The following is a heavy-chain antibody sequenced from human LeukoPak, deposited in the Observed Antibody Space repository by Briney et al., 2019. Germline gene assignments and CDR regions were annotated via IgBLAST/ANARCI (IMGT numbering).Heavy chain of an antibody. J-gene: IGHJ4*02. CDR3: ARNLIVPVAMTGSGSYSTDY. D-gene: IGHD3-10*01. CDR2: FDPEDGET. Sequence: ASVKVSCKVSGYTLTELSMHWVRQAPGKGLEWMGGFDPEDGETIYAQKFQGRVTMTEDTSTDTAYMEVSSLRSEDTAVYYCARNLIVPVAMTGSGSYSTDYWGQGTLVTVSS. CDR1: GYTLTELS. V-gene: IGHV1-24*01.